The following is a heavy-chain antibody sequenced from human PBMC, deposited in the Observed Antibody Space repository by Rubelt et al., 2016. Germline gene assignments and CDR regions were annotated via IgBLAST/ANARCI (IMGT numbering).Heavy chain of an antibody. CDR2: FSLDSNRI. D-gene: IGHD3-9*01. CDR1: GFTVDIYA. CDR3: GRDLTPGGIDV. V-gene: IGHV3-9*01. J-gene: IGHJ6*02. Sequence: EVQLVESGGGLVKPGGSLRLSCAASGFTVDIYAMHWVRQSPGKGLEWVSGFSLDSNRIDYADSVRGRFPISRDIAKNSLYLQMSSLRPEETALYYCGRDLTPGGIDVWGQGTTVTVSS.